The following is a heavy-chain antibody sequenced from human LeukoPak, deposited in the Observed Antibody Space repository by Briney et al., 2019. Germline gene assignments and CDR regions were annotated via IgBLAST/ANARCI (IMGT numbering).Heavy chain of an antibody. D-gene: IGHD2-8*02. CDR1: GYSFSTNW. CDR2: IYPGDSDT. J-gene: IGHJ6*02. Sequence: GESLKISCTGSGYSFSTNWIGWVRQMPGKGLEWICIIYPGDSDTRYSPSFQGQVTISADKSISTAYLQWSSLKASDTAMYYCVRVLWTWALNYYYGMDAWGQGTTVTVSS. CDR3: VRVLWTWALNYYYGMDA. V-gene: IGHV5-51*01.